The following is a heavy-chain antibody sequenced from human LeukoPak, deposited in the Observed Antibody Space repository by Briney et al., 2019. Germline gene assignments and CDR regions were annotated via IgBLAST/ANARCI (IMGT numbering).Heavy chain of an antibody. J-gene: IGHJ4*02. D-gene: IGHD6-19*01. CDR2: IDWDDDK. Sequence: SGPALVKPTQTLTLTCTFSGFSLSTSGMCVSWIRQPPGKALEWLARIDWDDDKYYSTSLKTRLTISKDTSKNQVVLTMTNMDPVDTATYYCARIRVGYSSGWYSDYWGQGTLVTVSS. CDR1: GFSLSTSGMC. V-gene: IGHV2-70*11. CDR3: ARIRVGYSSGWYSDY.